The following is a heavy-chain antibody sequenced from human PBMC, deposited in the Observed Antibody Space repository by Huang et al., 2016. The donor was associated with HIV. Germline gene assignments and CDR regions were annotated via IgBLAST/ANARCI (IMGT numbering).Heavy chain of an antibody. V-gene: IGHV1-69*10. D-gene: IGHD3-16*01. J-gene: IGHJ4*03. CDR2: IIPRFGLT. Sequence: QAQLVQSGAAVMKPGSSVRVSCKASGVSFSDYAFSWVRRAPGQGLDWSGGIIPRFGLTKYAPRLQGRVTISAEKSSNTVYLELTSLRSGDTAVYYCAREGQNWLGKPFGALAFWGQGTEVIVSS. CDR3: AREGQNWLGKPFGALAF. CDR1: GVSFSDYA.